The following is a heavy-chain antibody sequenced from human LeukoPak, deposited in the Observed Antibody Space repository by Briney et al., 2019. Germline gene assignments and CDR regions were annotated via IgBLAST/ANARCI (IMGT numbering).Heavy chain of an antibody. D-gene: IGHD5-18*01. Sequence: ASVKVSCKASGYTFTSYGISWVRQAPGQGLEWMGWISAYNGNTNYAQKLQGRVTMTTDTSTSTAYMELRSLRSDVTAVYCCAIELRGYSYGHRYHYYGMDVWGEGTTVTVSS. CDR3: AIELRGYSYGHRYHYYGMDV. CDR1: GYTFTSYG. CDR2: ISAYNGNT. V-gene: IGHV1-18*01. J-gene: IGHJ6*01.